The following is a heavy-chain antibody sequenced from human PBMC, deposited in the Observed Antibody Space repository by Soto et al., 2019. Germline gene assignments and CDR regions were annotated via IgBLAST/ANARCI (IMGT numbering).Heavy chain of an antibody. CDR3: ARERGGYSSDF. V-gene: IGHV3-74*01. CDR1: GFTFSSYW. D-gene: IGHD2-15*01. Sequence: EVQLVESGGGLVQPGGSLRLSCAASGFTFSSYWMHWLRQVPGKGLVWVSRINGDGSYTNYADSVKGRFTISRDNAKNTLYLQMHSLRAEDTAVYYCARERGGYSSDFWGQGTLVTVSS. J-gene: IGHJ4*02. CDR2: INGDGSYT.